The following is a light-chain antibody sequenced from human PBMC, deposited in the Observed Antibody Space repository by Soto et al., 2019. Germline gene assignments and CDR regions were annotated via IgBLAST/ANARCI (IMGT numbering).Light chain of an antibody. V-gene: IGLV2-8*01. CDR1: SSDVGGYNY. CDR2: EVS. Sequence: QSALTQPPSASGSPGQSVTISFTGTSSDVGGYNYVSWYQQHPGKAPKLMIYEVSKRPSGVPDRFSGSKSGNTASLTVSGLQAEDEADYYCSYYAGSNNYVFGTGTKLTVL. CDR3: SYYAGSNNYV. J-gene: IGLJ1*01.